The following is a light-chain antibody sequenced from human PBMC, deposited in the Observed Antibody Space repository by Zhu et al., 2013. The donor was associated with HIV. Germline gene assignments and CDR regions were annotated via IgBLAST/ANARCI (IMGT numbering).Light chain of an antibody. CDR3: HQYSNSPRT. V-gene: IGKV3D-15*01. Sequence: DIVMTQSPVTLSLSLGERATLSCRASHSIGSKVAWYQQKSGQAPRLLIYAASSRATGISDRFSGHGSGTEFTLTISSLQSEDFAVYYCHQYSNSPRTFGQGTKVEIK. CDR2: AAS. CDR1: HSIGSK. J-gene: IGKJ1*01.